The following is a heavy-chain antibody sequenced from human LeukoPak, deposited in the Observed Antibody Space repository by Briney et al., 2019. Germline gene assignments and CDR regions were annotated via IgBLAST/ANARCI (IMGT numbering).Heavy chain of an antibody. CDR1: GYTFTSYY. CDR2: INPSGGST. V-gene: IGHV1-46*01. J-gene: IGHJ4*02. CDR3: ARREGSNDYYYFYDY. D-gene: IGHD3-22*01. Sequence: ASVKVSRKTSGYTFTSYYMHWVRQAPGQGLEWMGIINPSGGSTSYAQKFQGRVTITRDTSATTAYMELSSLRSEDTAVYYCARREGSNDYYYFYDYWGQGTLVTVSS.